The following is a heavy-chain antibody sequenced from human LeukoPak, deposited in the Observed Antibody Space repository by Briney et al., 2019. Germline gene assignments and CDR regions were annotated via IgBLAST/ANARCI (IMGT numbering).Heavy chain of an antibody. Sequence: PGRSLRLSCTASGFTFGDYAMSWVRQAPGKGLEWVGFIRSRACGGTREYAASVKGRFTISRDDSKSIAYLQMNSLKTEDRAVYYCTRDLSPAYCGGDCYYFDYRGQGTLVTVSS. CDR1: GFTFGDYA. V-gene: IGHV3-49*04. CDR2: IRSRACGGTR. CDR3: TRDLSPAYCGGDCYYFDY. J-gene: IGHJ4*02. D-gene: IGHD2-21*02.